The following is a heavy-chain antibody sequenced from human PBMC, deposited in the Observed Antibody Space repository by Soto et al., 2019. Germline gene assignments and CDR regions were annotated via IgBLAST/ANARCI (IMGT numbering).Heavy chain of an antibody. V-gene: IGHV3-66*01. D-gene: IGHD2-2*01. Sequence: PGGSLRLSCAASGFTFSSYAMSWVRQAPGKGLEWVSVIYSGGSTYYADSVKGRFTISRDNSKNTLYLQMNSLRAEDTAVYYCARGQGDPLHLDVWGKGTTVTVSS. CDR3: ARGQGDPLHLDV. J-gene: IGHJ6*04. CDR1: GFTFSSYA. CDR2: IYSGGST.